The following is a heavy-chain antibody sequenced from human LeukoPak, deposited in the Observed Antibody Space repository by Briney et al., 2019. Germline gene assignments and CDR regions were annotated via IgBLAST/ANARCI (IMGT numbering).Heavy chain of an antibody. D-gene: IGHD1-26*01. Sequence: GGSLRLSCAASGFTFSGTWMHWVRQTPGKGLEWVSGISATGGSTVYVDSVKGRFTISRDNSKNTLCLQMNSLRVEDTAVYYCAKVQVGAIYYFDSWGQGTLVTVSS. V-gene: IGHV3-23*01. CDR2: ISATGGST. CDR3: AKVQVGAIYYFDS. J-gene: IGHJ4*02. CDR1: GFTFSGTW.